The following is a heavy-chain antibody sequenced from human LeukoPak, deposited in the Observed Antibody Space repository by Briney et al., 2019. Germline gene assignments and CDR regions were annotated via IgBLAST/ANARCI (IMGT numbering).Heavy chain of an antibody. CDR2: ISAYNGNT. CDR1: GYTFTSYG. J-gene: IGHJ6*02. CDR3: ASDHYYDSSGPSPYGMDV. Sequence: ASVKVSCKASGYTFTSYGISWVRQAPGQGLEWMGWISAYNGNTNYAQKLQGRVTMTTDTSTSTAYMELRSLRSDDTAVYYCASDHYYDSSGPSPYGMDVWGQGTTVTVSS. V-gene: IGHV1-18*01. D-gene: IGHD3-22*01.